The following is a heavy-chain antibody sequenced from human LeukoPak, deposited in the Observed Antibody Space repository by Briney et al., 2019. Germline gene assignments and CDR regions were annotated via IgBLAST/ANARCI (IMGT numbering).Heavy chain of an antibody. Sequence: SETLSLTCTVSGDSTSNNLYYWGWDRQPPGKGLEWLGTIFYSGTTYYNPSLKSRLTMSVDTSKNQFSLKLNSVAAADTAVYYCSRHMAHQGGGPIWGQGTMVTVSS. J-gene: IGHJ3*02. V-gene: IGHV4-39*01. CDR2: IFYSGTT. D-gene: IGHD3-16*01. CDR1: GDSTSNNLYY. CDR3: SRHMAHQGGGPI.